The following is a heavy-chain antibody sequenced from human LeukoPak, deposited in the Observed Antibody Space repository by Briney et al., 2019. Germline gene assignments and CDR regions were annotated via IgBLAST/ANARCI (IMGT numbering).Heavy chain of an antibody. V-gene: IGHV1-2*02. CDR2: INPNSGGT. CDR3: ARGRYYDILTGYYPLDY. D-gene: IGHD3-9*01. CDR1: GYTFTGYY. Sequence: ASVKVSCKASGYTFTGYYMHWVRQAPGQGLGWMGWINPNSGGTNYAQKFQGRVTMTRDTSISTAYMELSRLRSDDTAVYYCARGRYYDILTGYYPLDYWGQGTLVTVSS. J-gene: IGHJ4*02.